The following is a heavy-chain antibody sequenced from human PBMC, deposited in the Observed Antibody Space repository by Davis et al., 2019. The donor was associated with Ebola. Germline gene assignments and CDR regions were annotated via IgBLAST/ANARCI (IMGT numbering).Heavy chain of an antibody. J-gene: IGHJ4*02. CDR3: SREVYSGYASLDY. V-gene: IGHV4-4*07. D-gene: IGHD5-12*01. CDR1: GGSINSYH. CDR2: IYSCGVT. Sequence: PSETLSLTCAVSGGSINSYHLSWIRQPAGTGLEWIARIYSCGVTNYSPSLKSRVTMSFDTTKNHFSLKVSSVTAADTAVYYCSREVYSGYASLDYWGQGILVTVSS.